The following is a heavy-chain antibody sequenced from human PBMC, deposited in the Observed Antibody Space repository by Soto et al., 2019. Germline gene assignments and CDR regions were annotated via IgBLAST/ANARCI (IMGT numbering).Heavy chain of an antibody. Sequence: SETLSLTCAVYGGSFSGYYWSWIRQPPGKGLEWIGEINHSGCTNYNPSLKSRVTISVDTSKNQFSLKLSSVTAADTAVYYCARSQDWGSSPPRFDYWGQGTLVTVSS. D-gene: IGHD7-27*01. CDR2: INHSGCT. V-gene: IGHV4-34*01. CDR1: GGSFSGYY. J-gene: IGHJ4*02. CDR3: ARSQDWGSSPPRFDY.